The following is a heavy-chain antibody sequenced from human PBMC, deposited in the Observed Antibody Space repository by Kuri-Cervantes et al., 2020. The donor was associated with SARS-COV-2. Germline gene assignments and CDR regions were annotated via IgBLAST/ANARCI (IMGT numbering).Heavy chain of an antibody. CDR3: ACHNDYEVVDV. J-gene: IGHJ6*02. Sequence: GGSLRLSCAASGFTFSSYGMHWVRQAPGKGLEWVAVIWYDGSNKYYADSVKGRFTISRDNSKNTLYLQMNSLRAEDTAVYYCACHNDYEVVDVWGQGTTVTGSS. D-gene: IGHD4-17*01. CDR1: GFTFSSYG. V-gene: IGHV3-33*01. CDR2: IWYDGSNK.